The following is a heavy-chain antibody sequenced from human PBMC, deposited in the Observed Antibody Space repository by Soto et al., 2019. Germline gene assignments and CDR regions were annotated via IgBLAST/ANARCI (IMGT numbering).Heavy chain of an antibody. Sequence: ASVKVSCKASESTFMSYDISWVRQATGQGLEWMGWMNPNSGNTGYALKFQGRVSMTRNTSIYTVYLELSSLASDDTAVYYCVRIASSRTLKCFDPCGQGXLVTVYS. D-gene: IGHD1-1*01. CDR3: VRIASSRTLKCFDP. CDR1: ESTFMSYD. V-gene: IGHV1-8*01. J-gene: IGHJ5*02. CDR2: MNPNSGNT.